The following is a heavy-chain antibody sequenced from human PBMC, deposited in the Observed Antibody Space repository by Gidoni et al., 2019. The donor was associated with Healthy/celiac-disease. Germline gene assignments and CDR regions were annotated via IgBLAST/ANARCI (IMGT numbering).Heavy chain of an antibody. Sequence: VHLLESGGGLVQPGGSLRLSCAASGFTFSNYAMSWVRQAPGKGLEWVATISDSGGATYHADSVKGRFTISRDNSKNTLYLQMNSLRAEDTAVYYCAKRDTLTMIVVVITTSFDYWGQGTLVTVSS. CDR2: ISDSGGAT. J-gene: IGHJ4*02. D-gene: IGHD3-22*01. V-gene: IGHV3-23*01. CDR3: AKRDTLTMIVVVITTSFDY. CDR1: GFTFSNYA.